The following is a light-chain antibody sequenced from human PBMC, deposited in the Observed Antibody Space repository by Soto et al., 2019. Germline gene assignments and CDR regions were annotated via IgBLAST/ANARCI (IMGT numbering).Light chain of an antibody. CDR1: QSVSSN. CDR3: QQYNNWPLWT. V-gene: IGKV3-15*01. CDR2: GAS. J-gene: IGKJ1*01. Sequence: EIVMTQSPATLSVSPGERATLSCRASQSVSSNLAWYQQKPGQAPRLLIYGASTRATGIPARFSGSGSGTEFTLTISSLQSEDFAVYSCQQYNNWPLWTFGQGTKV.